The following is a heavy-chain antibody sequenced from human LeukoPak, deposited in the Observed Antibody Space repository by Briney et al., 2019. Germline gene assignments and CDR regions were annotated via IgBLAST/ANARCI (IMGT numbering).Heavy chain of an antibody. V-gene: IGHV4-39*01. CDR3: ARLRRDPTRTTYYFDY. D-gene: IGHD1-7*01. CDR1: GGSISSRNYY. J-gene: IGHJ4*02. CDR2: IYYSGST. Sequence: SETLSLTCTVSGGSISSRNYYWGWIRQPPGKGLEWIGSIYYSGSTYYNPSLKSRVTISVDTSKNQFSLKLSSVTAADTAVYYCARLRRDPTRTTYYFDYWGQGTLVTVSS.